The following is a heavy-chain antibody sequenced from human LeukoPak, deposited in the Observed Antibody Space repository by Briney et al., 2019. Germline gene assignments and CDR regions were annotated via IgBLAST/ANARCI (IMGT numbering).Heavy chain of an antibody. D-gene: IGHD4/OR15-4a*01. Sequence: GGSLRLSCAASGFTFSSYWMSWVRQAPGKGLEWLAYITSTSSTIYYAESVKGRFTISRDNAKKSLYLRMNSLRAEDTAVYYCARSLDYGEGPFDYWGQGALVTVSS. V-gene: IGHV3-48*01. CDR3: ARSLDYGEGPFDY. J-gene: IGHJ4*02. CDR1: GFTFSSYW. CDR2: ITSTSSTI.